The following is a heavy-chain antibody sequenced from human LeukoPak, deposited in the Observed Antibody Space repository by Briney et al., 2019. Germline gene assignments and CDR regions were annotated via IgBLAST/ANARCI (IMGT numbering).Heavy chain of an antibody. CDR3: ARDSGTTGEVKFDP. V-gene: IGHV4-4*07. CDR2: VFVNGRS. Sequence: PSETLSLTCSVSGVSIDNYYWSWIRQPAGQGLQWIGRVFVNGRSYSNPSLKSRLTISIDTSKNQFSLKLSSVTAADTAVYYCARDSGTTGEVKFDPWGQGTLVTVSS. J-gene: IGHJ5*02. CDR1: GVSIDNYY. D-gene: IGHD3-10*01.